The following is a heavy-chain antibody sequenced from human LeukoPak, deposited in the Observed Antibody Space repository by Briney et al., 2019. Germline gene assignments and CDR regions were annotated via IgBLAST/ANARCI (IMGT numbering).Heavy chain of an antibody. V-gene: IGHV1-18*01. D-gene: IGHD1-20*01. Sequence: GASVKVSCKASGYTFTSYGISWVRQAPGQGLEWMGWISAYNGNTNYAQKLQGRVTMTTDTSTSTAYMELRGLRSDDTAVYYCARDLYNWNDGWFDPWGQGTLVTVSS. CDR1: GYTFTSYG. J-gene: IGHJ5*02. CDR2: ISAYNGNT. CDR3: ARDLYNWNDGWFDP.